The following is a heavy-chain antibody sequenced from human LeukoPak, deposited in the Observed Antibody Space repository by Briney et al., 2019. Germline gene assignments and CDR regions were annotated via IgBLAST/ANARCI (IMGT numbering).Heavy chain of an antibody. J-gene: IGHJ3*02. V-gene: IGHV4-34*01. Sequence: SETLSLTCAVYGGSFSGYYWSWIRQPPGKGLEWIGEINHSGSTNYNPSLKSRVTISVDTSKNQFSLMFSSVTAADTAVYYCASLTTVTDAFDIWGQGTMVTASS. D-gene: IGHD4-17*01. CDR1: GGSFSGYY. CDR3: ASLTTVTDAFDI. CDR2: INHSGST.